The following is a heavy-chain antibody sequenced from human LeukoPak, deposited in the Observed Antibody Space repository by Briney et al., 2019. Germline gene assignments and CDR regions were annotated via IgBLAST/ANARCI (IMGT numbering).Heavy chain of an antibody. CDR3: AKRGEGVSNTWYMNNWFDP. Sequence: GGSLRLSCAASGFTFSSSGMHWVRQAPGKGLEWVAFIRDDGSNKYYADSVKGRFTISRDNSKNTLYLQMNRLRAEDTAGYYCAKRGEGVSNTWYMNNWFDPWGQGTLVTVSS. V-gene: IGHV3-30*02. CDR2: IRDDGSNK. J-gene: IGHJ5*02. CDR1: GFTFSSSG. D-gene: IGHD6-13*01.